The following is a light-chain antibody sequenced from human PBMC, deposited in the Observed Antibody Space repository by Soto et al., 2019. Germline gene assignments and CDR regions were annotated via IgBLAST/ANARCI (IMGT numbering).Light chain of an antibody. J-gene: IGKJ1*01. CDR3: QQYGSLSWT. V-gene: IGKV3-20*01. CDR1: LSVSSNY. Sequence: DIVLTQSPATLSLSPGERATLSCRASLSVSSNYLAWYQQKPGQAPRLLIHGASTRATGVPDRFSGSGSGTDFTLTISRLEPEDFAVYHCQQYGSLSWTFGQGTKVDIK. CDR2: GAS.